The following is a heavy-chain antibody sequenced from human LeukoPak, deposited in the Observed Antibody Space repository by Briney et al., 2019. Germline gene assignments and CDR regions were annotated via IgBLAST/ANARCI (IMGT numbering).Heavy chain of an antibody. J-gene: IGHJ5*02. V-gene: IGHV1-2*02. CDR2: INPNTGVT. CDR3: ARGDYGRADP. Sequence: GASVKVSCKASGYTFTAYDIHWVRQAPGQGLEWMGLINPNTGVTKFAQKFHGRVTMSRDTSMSTAYMELNRLTTDDTTMYYCARGDYGRADPWGQGSLVTVSS. D-gene: IGHD4-17*01. CDR1: GYTFTAYD.